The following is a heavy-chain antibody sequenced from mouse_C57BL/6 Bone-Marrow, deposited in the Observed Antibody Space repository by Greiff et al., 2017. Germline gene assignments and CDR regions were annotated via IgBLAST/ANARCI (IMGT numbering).Heavy chain of an antibody. J-gene: IGHJ4*01. CDR1: GFSLTSYA. V-gene: IGHV2-9-1*01. Sequence: VNVVESGPGLVAPSQSLSITCTVSGFSLTSYAISWVRQPPGKGLEWLGVIWTGGGTNYNSALKSRLSISKDNSKSQVFLKMNSLQTDDTARYYCARSSTTVVADYAMDYWGQGTSVTVSS. CDR3: ARSSTTVVADYAMDY. D-gene: IGHD1-1*01. CDR2: IWTGGGT.